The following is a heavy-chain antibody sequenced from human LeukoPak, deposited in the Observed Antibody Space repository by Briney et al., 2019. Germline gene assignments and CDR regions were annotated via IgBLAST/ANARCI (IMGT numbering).Heavy chain of an antibody. CDR2: ISGSGGST. D-gene: IGHD3-3*01. V-gene: IGHV3-23*01. CDR1: GFTVSTIY. Sequence: GGSLRLSCAASGFTVSTIYMTWVRQAPGKGLEWVSAISGSGGSTYYADSVKGRFTISRDNSKNTLYLQMNSLRAEDTAVYYCAKDHNFWSGYYIDYWGQGTLVTVSS. J-gene: IGHJ4*02. CDR3: AKDHNFWSGYYIDY.